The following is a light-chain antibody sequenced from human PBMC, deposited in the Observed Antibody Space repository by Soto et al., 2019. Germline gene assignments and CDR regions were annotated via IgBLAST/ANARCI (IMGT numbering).Light chain of an antibody. CDR3: QQRSNWPST. V-gene: IGKV3-11*01. J-gene: IGKJ1*01. CDR2: DTS. CDR1: QSVSSY. Sequence: EIVLTQSPATLSLSPGERGTLSCRASQSVSSYLAWYQQKPGQAPRLLIYDTSNRATGIPARFSGSGSGTDFTPTISSLEPEDFAVYYCQQRSNWPSTFGQGTKVDIK.